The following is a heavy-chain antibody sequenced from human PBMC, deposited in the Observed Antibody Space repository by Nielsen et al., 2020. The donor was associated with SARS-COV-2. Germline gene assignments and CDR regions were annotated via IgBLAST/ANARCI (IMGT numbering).Heavy chain of an antibody. CDR2: IYYSGST. J-gene: IGHJ3*02. CDR3: ASGIVVAFDAFDI. V-gene: IGHV4-59*01. Sequence: SETLSLTCTVSGGSISSYCWRWIRQPPGKGLEWIGYIYYSGSTNYNPSLKSRVTRSVDTSKNQFSLKLSTVTAADTAVYYCASGIVVAFDAFDIWGQGTMFTVS. D-gene: IGHD2-2*01. CDR1: GGSISSYC.